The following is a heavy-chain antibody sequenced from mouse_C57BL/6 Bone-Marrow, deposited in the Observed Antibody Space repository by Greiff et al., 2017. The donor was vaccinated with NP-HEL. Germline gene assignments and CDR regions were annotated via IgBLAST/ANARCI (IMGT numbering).Heavy chain of an antibody. J-gene: IGHJ2*01. CDR1: GYSITSGYY. Sequence: DVQLVESGPGLVKPSQSLSLTCSVTGYSITSGYYWNWIRQFPGNKLEWMGYISYDGSNNYNPSLKNRISITRDTSKNQFFLKLNSVTTEDTATYYCAREDGSSDYWGQGTTLTVSS. V-gene: IGHV3-6*01. D-gene: IGHD1-1*01. CDR2: ISYDGSN. CDR3: AREDGSSDY.